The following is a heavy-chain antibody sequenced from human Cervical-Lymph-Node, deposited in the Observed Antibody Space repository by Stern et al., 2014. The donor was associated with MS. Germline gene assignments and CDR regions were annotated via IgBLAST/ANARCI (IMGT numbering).Heavy chain of an antibody. V-gene: IGHV3-73*01. J-gene: IGHJ4*02. CDR1: GFTFSGSA. Sequence: EVQLVESGGGLVQPGGSLKLSCAASGFTFSGSAMHWVRQASGKGLEWVGRIRSKANSYATAYAASVKGSFTISRDDSKNTAYLQMNSLKPEDAAVYYCPSRYCSGGSCKDYWGQGTLVTVSS. D-gene: IGHD2-15*01. CDR3: PSRYCSGGSCKDY. CDR2: IRSKANSYAT.